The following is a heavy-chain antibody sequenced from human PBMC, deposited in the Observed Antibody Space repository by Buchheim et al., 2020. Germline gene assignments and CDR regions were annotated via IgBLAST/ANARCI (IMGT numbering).Heavy chain of an antibody. Sequence: QVQLQQWGAGLLKPSETLSLTCAVYGGSFSGYYWSWIRQPPGKGLEWIGEINHSGNTNYNPSLKSRVTISVDTSKNQFSLKLSSVTAADTAVYYCAREVNYDILTGPDYWGQGTL. V-gene: IGHV4-34*01. D-gene: IGHD3-9*01. CDR3: AREVNYDILTGPDY. J-gene: IGHJ4*02. CDR2: INHSGNT. CDR1: GGSFSGYY.